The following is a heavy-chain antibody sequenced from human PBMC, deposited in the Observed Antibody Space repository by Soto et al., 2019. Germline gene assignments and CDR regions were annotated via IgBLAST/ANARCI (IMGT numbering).Heavy chain of an antibody. CDR2: IIPIFGTA. CDR1: GGTFSSYA. V-gene: IGHV1-69*13. Sequence: SVKVSCKXSGGTFSSYAISWVRQAPGQGLEWMGGIIPIFGTANYAQKFQGRVTITADESTSTAYMELSSLRSEDTAVYYCARGPQEMATIDYFDYWGQGTLVTVSS. CDR3: ARGPQEMATIDYFDY. D-gene: IGHD5-12*01. J-gene: IGHJ4*02.